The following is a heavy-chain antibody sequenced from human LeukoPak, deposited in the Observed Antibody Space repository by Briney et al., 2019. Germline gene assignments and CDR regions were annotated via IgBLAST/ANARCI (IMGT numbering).Heavy chain of an antibody. CDR2: ISFSSTTI. D-gene: IGHD2-2*02. CDR3: ARGYCSSTSCYNYYYYMDV. V-gene: IGHV3-48*04. Sequence: GGSLRLSCAASGFTFSSYSMNWVRQVPGKGLEWISYISFSSTTIHYADSVKGRFTISRDNAKNSLYLQMNSLRAEDTALYHCARGYCSSTSCYNYYYYMDVWGKGTTVTVSS. J-gene: IGHJ6*03. CDR1: GFTFSSYS.